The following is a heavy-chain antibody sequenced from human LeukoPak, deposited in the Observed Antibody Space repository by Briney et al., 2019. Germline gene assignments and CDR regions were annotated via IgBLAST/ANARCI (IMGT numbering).Heavy chain of an antibody. Sequence: PGSSLRLSCAASGFTFSDYYMSWIRQAPGKGLEWVSYISSSGSTIYYADSVKGRFTISRDNAKNSLYLQMNSLRAEDTAVYYCARGLITMIVFPLVDYWGQGTLVTVSS. CDR2: ISSSGSTI. V-gene: IGHV3-11*01. CDR3: ARGLITMIVFPLVDY. D-gene: IGHD3-22*01. J-gene: IGHJ4*02. CDR1: GFTFSDYY.